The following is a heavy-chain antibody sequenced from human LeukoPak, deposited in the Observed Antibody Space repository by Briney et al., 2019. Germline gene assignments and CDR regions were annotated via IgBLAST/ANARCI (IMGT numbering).Heavy chain of an antibody. CDR3: ARHYSSGWYTADY. V-gene: IGHV5-51*01. Sequence: GESLKIPGKGSGYGFTSYGIGWAGQMPGKALDWMGIIYPGDSKTRTSPSFQGQVPLSAHKSISTAYLQWSSLKAADTAMYYCARHYSSGWYTADYWGQGTLVTVSS. CDR2: IYPGDSKT. J-gene: IGHJ4*02. D-gene: IGHD6-19*01. CDR1: GYGFTSYG.